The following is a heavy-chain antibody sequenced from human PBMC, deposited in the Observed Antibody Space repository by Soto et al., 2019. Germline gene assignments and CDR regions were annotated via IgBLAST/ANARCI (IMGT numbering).Heavy chain of an antibody. V-gene: IGHV3-21*01. Sequence: GGSLRLSCAASGFTFSSYSMNWVRQAPGKGLEWVSSISSSSSYIYYADSVKGRFTISRDNAKNSLYLQMNSLRAEDTAVYYCARDPILAARPEPTSFDYWGQGTLVTVSS. D-gene: IGHD6-6*01. CDR3: ARDPILAARPEPTSFDY. CDR2: ISSSSSYI. J-gene: IGHJ4*02. CDR1: GFTFSSYS.